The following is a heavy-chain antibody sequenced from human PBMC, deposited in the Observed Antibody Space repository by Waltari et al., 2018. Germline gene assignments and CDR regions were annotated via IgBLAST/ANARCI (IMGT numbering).Heavy chain of an antibody. CDR2: ISYDGSNK. D-gene: IGHD6-19*01. J-gene: IGHJ4*02. V-gene: IGHV3-30*11. CDR1: GFTCSRYS. Sequence: QVQLVESGGGVVQPGRSLRLSCAPFGFTCSRYSMPGVRQAPGKGLEWVAVISYDGSNKYYADSVKGRFTISRDNSKNTLYLQMNSLRAEDTAVYYCARYNSSGCDYWGQGTLVTVSS. CDR3: ARYNSSGCDY.